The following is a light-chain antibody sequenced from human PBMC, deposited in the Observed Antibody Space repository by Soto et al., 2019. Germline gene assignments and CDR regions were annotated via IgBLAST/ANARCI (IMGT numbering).Light chain of an antibody. V-gene: IGKV3-20*01. J-gene: IGKJ2*01. Sequence: DIVLTQSPGTLSLSPGERATLSCRATQSVSGSYLAWYQQKPGQAPRLLIYGASSRATGIPDRFSGGGSGTDLTLTISRLEPEDFAVYYCQQYGDSPPYTFGPGTKLEIK. CDR1: QSVSGSY. CDR3: QQYGDSPPYT. CDR2: GAS.